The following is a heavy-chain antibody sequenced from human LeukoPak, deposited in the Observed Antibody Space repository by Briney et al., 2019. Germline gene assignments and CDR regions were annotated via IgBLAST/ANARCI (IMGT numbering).Heavy chain of an antibody. J-gene: IGHJ4*02. D-gene: IGHD6-19*01. CDR3: ARLTIAVAGLEYFDY. CDR1: GYTLTVYY. V-gene: IGHV1-2*02. Sequence: GASVKVSCKASGYTLTVYYMHWVRQAPRQGLEWMGWINPNSGDTNYAQKFQGRVTMTRDTSISTAYMELSRLRSDDTAVYYCARLTIAVAGLEYFDYWGQGTLVTVPS. CDR2: INPNSGDT.